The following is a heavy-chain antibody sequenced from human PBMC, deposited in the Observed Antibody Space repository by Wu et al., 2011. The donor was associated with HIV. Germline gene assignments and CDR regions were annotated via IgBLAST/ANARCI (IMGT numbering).Heavy chain of an antibody. V-gene: IGHV1-69*15. CDR1: GDTFSSHT. J-gene: IGHJ4*02. CDR2: IIPLFETA. D-gene: IGHD5-18*01. CDR3: AGPRGYSYGSFDY. Sequence: QVHLVQSGAEVKKPGSSVKVSCKASGDTFSSHTITWVRQAPGQGPEWMGRIIPLFETATYAQKFQDRVTITADESTSTAYMELSSLGSEDTAVYYCAGPRGYSYGSFDYWGQGTLVIVSS.